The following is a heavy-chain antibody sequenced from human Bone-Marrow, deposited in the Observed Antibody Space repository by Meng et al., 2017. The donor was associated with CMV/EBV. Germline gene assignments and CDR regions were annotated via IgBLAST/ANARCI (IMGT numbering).Heavy chain of an antibody. D-gene: IGHD2-2*02. V-gene: IGHV1-2*02. CDR2: MNPNSGGT. CDR1: GYTLTSYD. J-gene: IGHJ6*02. Sequence: ASVKVSCKASGYTLTSYDIHWVRQATGQGLEWMGWMNPNSGGTNYAQKFQGRVTMTRDTSISTAYMELSRLRSDDAAVYYCARDGFVVVPAAIQGSNYYYYGMDVWGQGTTVTVSS. CDR3: ARDGFVVVPAAIQGSNYYYYGMDV.